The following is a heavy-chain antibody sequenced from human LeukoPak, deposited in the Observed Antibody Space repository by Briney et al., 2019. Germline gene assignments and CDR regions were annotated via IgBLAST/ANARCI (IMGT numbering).Heavy chain of an antibody. J-gene: IGHJ6*02. CDR1: GGSISSYY. Sequence: SETLSLTCTVSGGSISSYYWSWIRQPPGKGLEWIGYIYYSGSTNYNPSLKSRVTISVDTSKNQFSLKLSSVTAADTAVYYCARDHLTMVRGANYYYYGMDVWGQGTTVTVSS. CDR2: IYYSGST. CDR3: ARDHLTMVRGANYYYYGMDV. V-gene: IGHV4-59*01. D-gene: IGHD3-10*01.